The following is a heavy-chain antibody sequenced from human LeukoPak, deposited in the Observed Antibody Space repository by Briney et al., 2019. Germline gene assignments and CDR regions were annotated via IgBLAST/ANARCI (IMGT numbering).Heavy chain of an antibody. V-gene: IGHV3-30-3*01. CDR3: VVNWSADF. D-gene: IGHD2-21*01. J-gene: IGHJ4*02. CDR1: GFAFNSYA. CDR2: IPYDGSSK. Sequence: GGSLRLSCAAPGFAFNSYAMQWVRQAPGKGLEWGALIPYDGSSKYYADSLKGRFTISEDNSKNTRSLQMKSRGARDTAIYYVVVNWSADFWGQGTLVTVSS.